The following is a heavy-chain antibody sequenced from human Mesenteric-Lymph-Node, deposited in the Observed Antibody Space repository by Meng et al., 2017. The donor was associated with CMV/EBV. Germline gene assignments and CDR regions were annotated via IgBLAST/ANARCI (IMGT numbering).Heavy chain of an antibody. CDR1: GFAFSRDN. D-gene: IGHD3-16*01. V-gene: IGHV3-30*02. Sequence: GEPLKISCAASGFAFSRDNMHWVRQAPGKGLEWMAFIKDDGTQKRYTDSVMGRFTLSRDNSKNTLYLQLNSLRPEDTAVYYCAKDYGSSRYAFDYWGQGTPVTVSS. CDR3: AKDYGSSRYAFDY. CDR2: IKDDGTQK. J-gene: IGHJ4*02.